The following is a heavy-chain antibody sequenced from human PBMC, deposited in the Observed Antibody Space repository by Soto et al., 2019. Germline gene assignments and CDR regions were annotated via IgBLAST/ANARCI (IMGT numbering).Heavy chain of an antibody. CDR3: ARAGSITGTTFDY. V-gene: IGHV4-59*01. CDR1: GGSISSYY. CDR2: IYYSGST. J-gene: IGHJ4*02. D-gene: IGHD1-7*01. Sequence: KPSETLSLTCTVSGGSISSYYWSWIRQPPGKGLEWIGYIYYSGSTNYNPSLKSRVTISVDTSKNQFSLKLSSVTAADTAVYYCARAGSITGTTFDYWGQGTLVTVSS.